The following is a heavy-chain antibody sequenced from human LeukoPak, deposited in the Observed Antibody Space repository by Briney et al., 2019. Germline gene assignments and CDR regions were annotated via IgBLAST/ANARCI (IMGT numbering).Heavy chain of an antibody. Sequence: AGESLKISCKGSGYSFSTYWIGWVRQMPGRGLEWMGIIYPGDSDTTYSPSFQGQVTISADKSISTAYLQWSSLKASDTAMYYCARANWGTSSFDYWGQGTLVTVSS. CDR3: ARANWGTSSFDY. CDR2: IYPGDSDT. CDR1: GYSFSTYW. D-gene: IGHD7-27*01. V-gene: IGHV5-51*01. J-gene: IGHJ4*02.